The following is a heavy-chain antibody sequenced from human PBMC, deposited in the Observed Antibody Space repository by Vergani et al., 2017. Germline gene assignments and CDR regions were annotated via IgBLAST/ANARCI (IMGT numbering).Heavy chain of an antibody. Sequence: QITLKESGPTLVKPTQTLTLTCTFSGFSLSTSGVGVGWIRQSPGKALEWLALIYWNDDKRYSPSLKSRVTITKDTSKNQVVLKMTNMDPVDTATYYCAHTYYDFWSGYYGLDYWGQGTLVTVSS. CDR2: IYWNDDK. D-gene: IGHD3-3*01. J-gene: IGHJ4*02. CDR3: AHTYYDFWSGYYGLDY. CDR1: GFSLSTSGVG. V-gene: IGHV2-5*01.